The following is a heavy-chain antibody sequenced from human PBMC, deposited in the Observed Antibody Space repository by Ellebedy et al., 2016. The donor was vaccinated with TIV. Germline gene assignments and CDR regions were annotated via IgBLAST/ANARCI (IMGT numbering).Heavy chain of an antibody. J-gene: IGHJ4*02. D-gene: IGHD6-19*01. CDR3: ARGGRDQWLIDY. Sequence: GESLKISCAASGFTFSNYWIHWVRQAPGKGLVWLSRINRDGSSANYADSVKGRFSISRDNSKNTLYVQMNRLRAEDTAVYYCARGGRDQWLIDYWGQGTLVTVSS. CDR1: GFTFSNYW. V-gene: IGHV3-74*01. CDR2: INRDGSSA.